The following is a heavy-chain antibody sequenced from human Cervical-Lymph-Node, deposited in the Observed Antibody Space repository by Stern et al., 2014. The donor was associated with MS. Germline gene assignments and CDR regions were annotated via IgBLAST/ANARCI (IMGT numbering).Heavy chain of an antibody. CDR1: GFSFSRYA. V-gene: IGHV3-33*01. CDR2: IWYEGSNP. J-gene: IGHJ4*02. Sequence: VQLVESGGGVVQPGRSLRLSCAASGFSFSRYAMHWVRQAPGKGLEWVALIWYEGSNPSYADSVTGRFTISRDNFKNTLYLQMNSLRAEDTAVYYCASAYSSSHYYFDYWGQGTLVTVSS. CDR3: ASAYSSSHYYFDY. D-gene: IGHD6-13*01.